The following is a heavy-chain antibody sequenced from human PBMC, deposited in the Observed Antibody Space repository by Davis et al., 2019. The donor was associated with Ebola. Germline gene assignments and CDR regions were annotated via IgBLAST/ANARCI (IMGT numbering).Heavy chain of an antibody. CDR3: ARDTRPCGGDCYDDTFDM. CDR1: GVSITPYF. V-gene: IGHV4-59*12. Sequence: PSETLSLTCTVSGVSITPYFWSWIRQPPGKGLEWVGYIHHGGCANSNPSLKSRVTFSIDTSKSQVSLKLTSVTAADTAVYYCARDTRPCGGDCYDDTFDMWGQGTMVIVSS. CDR2: IHHGGCA. J-gene: IGHJ3*02. D-gene: IGHD2-21*01.